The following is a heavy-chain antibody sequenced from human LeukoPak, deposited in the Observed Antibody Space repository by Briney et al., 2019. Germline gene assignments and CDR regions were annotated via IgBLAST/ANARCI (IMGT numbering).Heavy chain of an antibody. V-gene: IGHV2-5*02. CDR3: AQKKAGTSFH. Sequence: SGPTLVNPTQTLTLTCTFSGFSRSTGGVGVGWIRQPPGKALEWLALIYWDDDKRYSPSLRSRLTITKDTSKNQVVLTMTNMDLVDTATYYCAQKKAGTSFHWGQGTLVIVSS. J-gene: IGHJ4*02. D-gene: IGHD6-19*01. CDR2: IYWDDDK. CDR1: GFSRSTGGVG.